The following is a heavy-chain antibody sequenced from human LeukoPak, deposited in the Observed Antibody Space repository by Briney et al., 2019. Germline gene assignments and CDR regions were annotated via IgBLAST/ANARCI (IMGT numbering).Heavy chain of an antibody. D-gene: IGHD1-1*01. CDR3: AKGHSAHGTGFDG. V-gene: IGHV3-23*01. CDR1: GMTFTNFC. CDR2: ISGSGDST. Sequence: AGSLRLSCAASGMTFTNFCMSWVRQAPGKGLEWVSGISGSGDSTYYADSMKGRFTISRENIKNTVYLHMTSLRVDATAVYYCAKGHSAHGTGFDGWGQGTLVIASS. J-gene: IGHJ4*02.